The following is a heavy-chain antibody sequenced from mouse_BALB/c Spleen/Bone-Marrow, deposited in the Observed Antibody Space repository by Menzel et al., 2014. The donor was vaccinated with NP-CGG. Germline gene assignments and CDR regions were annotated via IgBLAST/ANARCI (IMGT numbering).Heavy chain of an antibody. V-gene: IGHV2-9*02. CDR2: MWAGGST. D-gene: IGHD1-1*01. Sequence: VKLVESGPGLVAPSQSLSITCTVSGFSLTSYGVHWVRQPPGKGLEWLGVMWAGGSTNYNSALMSRLSISKDNSKSQVFLKMNSLQTDDTAMYYCARDYYGSLYAMDYWGQGTSVTVSS. CDR3: ARDYYGSLYAMDY. J-gene: IGHJ4*01. CDR1: GFSLTSYG.